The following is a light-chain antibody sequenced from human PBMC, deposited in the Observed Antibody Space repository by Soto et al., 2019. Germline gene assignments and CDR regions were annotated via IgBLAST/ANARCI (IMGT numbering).Light chain of an antibody. CDR3: QQLNTSSLT. Sequence: IQLTQSPSFLSASIGDRVTITCRASQDISSFLAWYQQKPGKAPKLLIYNAYTLQSGAPSRFSGGRSGTEFTLTISSLQPEDFVSYYCQQLNTSSLTVGGGTKVQIK. J-gene: IGKJ4*01. V-gene: IGKV1-9*01. CDR1: QDISSF. CDR2: NAY.